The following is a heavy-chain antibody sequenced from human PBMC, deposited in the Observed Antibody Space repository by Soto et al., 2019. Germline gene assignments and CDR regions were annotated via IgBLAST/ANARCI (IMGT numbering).Heavy chain of an antibody. V-gene: IGHV1-18*01. D-gene: IGHD6-13*01. CDR3: ARVRGSKQQDYYCMDV. CDR2: ISAYNGNT. CDR1: GYTFTSYG. Sequence: QVQLVQSGAEVKKPGASVKVSCKASGYTFTSYGISWVRQAPGQGLEWMGWISAYNGNTNYAQKIQGRVTMTTDTPTSTAHMELRSVCSDDTAAYYCARVRGSKQQDYYCMDVWGEGTTVTVSS. J-gene: IGHJ6*04.